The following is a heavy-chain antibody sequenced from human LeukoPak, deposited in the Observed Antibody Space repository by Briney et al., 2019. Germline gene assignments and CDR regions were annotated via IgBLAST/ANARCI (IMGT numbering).Heavy chain of an antibody. J-gene: IGHJ4*02. CDR3: ARRVTIFGVVIPSFDY. CDR1: GGSISSSSYY. CDR2: IYYSGST. D-gene: IGHD3-3*01. V-gene: IGHV4-39*01. Sequence: SETLSLTCTVSGGSISSSSYYWGWIRQPPGKGLEWIGSIYYSGSTYYNPSLKSRVTISVDTSKNQFSLKLSSVTAADTAVYYCARRVTIFGVVIPSFDYWGQGTLVTVSS.